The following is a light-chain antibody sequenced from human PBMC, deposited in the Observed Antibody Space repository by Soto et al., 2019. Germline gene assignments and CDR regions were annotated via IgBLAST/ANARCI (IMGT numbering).Light chain of an antibody. J-gene: IGKJ4*01. Sequence: EIVMTQSPATLSVSPGERATLSCRASQSVSSNLAWYQQKPGQAPRLLIFGASNRATGIPARFSGSGSGTDFTITISSLRSEDFAVYYCQQYHNWPPLTFGGGTEVEIK. CDR2: GAS. CDR3: QQYHNWPPLT. V-gene: IGKV3-15*01. CDR1: QSVSSN.